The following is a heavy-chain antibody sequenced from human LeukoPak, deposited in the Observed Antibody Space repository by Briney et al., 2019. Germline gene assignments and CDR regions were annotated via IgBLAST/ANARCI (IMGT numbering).Heavy chain of an antibody. J-gene: IGHJ5*02. CDR3: ARTPAPYYYDSSGYYYET. Sequence: GASVKVSCKASGYTFTGYYMHWVRQAPGQGLEWMGWINPNSGGTNYAQKFQGRVTMTRDTSISTAYMELSRLRSDDTAVYYCARTPAPYYYDSSGYYYETWGQGTLVTVSS. D-gene: IGHD3-22*01. V-gene: IGHV1-2*02. CDR1: GYTFTGYY. CDR2: INPNSGGT.